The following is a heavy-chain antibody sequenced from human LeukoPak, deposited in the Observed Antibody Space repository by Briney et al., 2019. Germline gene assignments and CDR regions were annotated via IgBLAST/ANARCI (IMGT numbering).Heavy chain of an antibody. Sequence: SETLSLTCTVSGGSIISSTYYWGWIRQPPGKGLEWIGTFHYSGSTYYNPSLKSRVTISVDTSKNQFSLKLTSVTAADTAVYYCARSPGLYNYGFDYWGQGTLVTVSS. D-gene: IGHD5-24*01. J-gene: IGHJ4*02. V-gene: IGHV4-39*01. CDR3: ARSPGLYNYGFDY. CDR2: FHYSGST. CDR1: GGSIISSTYY.